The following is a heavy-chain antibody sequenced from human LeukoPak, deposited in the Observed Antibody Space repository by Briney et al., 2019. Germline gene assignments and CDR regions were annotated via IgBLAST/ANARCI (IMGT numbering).Heavy chain of an antibody. Sequence: PSETLSLTCAVYGGSFSGYYWSWLRQPPGKGLEWIGEINHSGSTNYNPSLKSRVTISVDTSKNQFSLKLSSVTAADTAVYYCARCDYSNYGAYYYYYMDVWGKGTTVTVSS. CDR1: GGSFSGYY. D-gene: IGHD4-11*01. CDR2: INHSGST. J-gene: IGHJ6*03. V-gene: IGHV4-34*01. CDR3: ARCDYSNYGAYYYYYMDV.